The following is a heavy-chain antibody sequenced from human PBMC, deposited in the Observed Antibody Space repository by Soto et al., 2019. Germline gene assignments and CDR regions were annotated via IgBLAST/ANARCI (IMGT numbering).Heavy chain of an antibody. CDR3: AKGVPGIAVAGTGYFQH. CDR2: ISGSGDST. V-gene: IGHV3-23*01. Sequence: GGSLRLSCAASGFHFDNYAMHWVRRAPGKGLEWVSGISGSGDSTYYADSVKGRFTISRDNSKNTLYLQMNSLRAEDTAVYYCAKGVPGIAVAGTGYFQHWGQGTLVTVSS. J-gene: IGHJ1*01. D-gene: IGHD6-19*01. CDR1: GFHFDNYA.